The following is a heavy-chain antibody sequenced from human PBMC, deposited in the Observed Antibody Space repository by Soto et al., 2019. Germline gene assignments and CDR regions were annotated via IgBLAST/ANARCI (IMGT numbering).Heavy chain of an antibody. Sequence: EVQLVESGGGVVRPGGSLRLSCAASGFTFYDYGMSWVRQAPGKGLEWVSGINWNGGSTSYADSVKGRFTISRDNAQNSLYLQMNTLRAEDTALYYCARDISLLPHGWFDPWGQGTLVTVSS. J-gene: IGHJ5*02. V-gene: IGHV3-20*04. CDR2: INWNGGST. CDR3: ARDISLLPHGWFDP. CDR1: GFTFYDYG. D-gene: IGHD3-16*02.